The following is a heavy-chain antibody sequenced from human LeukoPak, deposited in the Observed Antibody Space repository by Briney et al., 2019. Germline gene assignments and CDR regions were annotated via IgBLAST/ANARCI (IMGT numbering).Heavy chain of an antibody. CDR1: GGSISNGDHY. CDR2: IYYSGST. V-gene: IGHV4-30-4*08. J-gene: IGHJ4*02. D-gene: IGHD2-21*02. CDR3: ARVPFVVTAIPYYFDY. Sequence: SETLSLTCTVSGGSISNGDHYWSWIRQPPGKGLEWIGYIYYSGSTYYNPSLKSRVTISVDTSKNQFSLKLSSVTAADTAVYYCARVPFVVTAIPYYFDYWGQGTLVTVSS.